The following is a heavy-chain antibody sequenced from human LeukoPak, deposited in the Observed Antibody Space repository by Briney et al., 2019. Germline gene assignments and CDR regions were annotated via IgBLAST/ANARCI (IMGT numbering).Heavy chain of an antibody. D-gene: IGHD1-26*01. CDR2: ISAYNGNT. J-gene: IGHJ4*02. V-gene: IGHV1-18*04. CDR1: GYTFTGYY. Sequence: ASVKVSCKASGYTFTGYYMHWVRQAPGQGLEWMGWISAYNGNTNYAQKLQGRVTMTTDTSTSTAYMELRSLRSDDTAVYYCARDRYSGSYPFDYWGQGTLVTVSS. CDR3: ARDRYSGSYPFDY.